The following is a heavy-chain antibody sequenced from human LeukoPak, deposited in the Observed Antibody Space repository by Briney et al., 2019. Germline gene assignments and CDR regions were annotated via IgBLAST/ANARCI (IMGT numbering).Heavy chain of an antibody. D-gene: IGHD1-7*01. V-gene: IGHV3-30*04. CDR1: GFTFSSYA. CDR3: ARGPRTGTAFYYYGMDV. Sequence: PGGSLRLSCAASGFTFSSYAMHWVRQAPGKGPEWVAIISYDGRNKYYADSVKGRFTISRDDSKNTLYVQMNSLRAGDTAVYYCARGPRTGTAFYYYGMDVWGQGTTVTVSS. CDR2: ISYDGRNK. J-gene: IGHJ6*02.